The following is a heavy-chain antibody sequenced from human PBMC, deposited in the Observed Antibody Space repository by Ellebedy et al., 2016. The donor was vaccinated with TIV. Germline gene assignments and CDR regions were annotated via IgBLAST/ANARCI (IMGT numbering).Heavy chain of an antibody. CDR3: ARDPVGVGPAFDV. D-gene: IGHD4-23*01. CDR2: INPDGSAE. J-gene: IGHJ3*01. V-gene: IGHV3-7*03. Sequence: GESLKISCAASGFIISGDWMSWVRQAPGKGLEWVAHINPDGSAEYYVDSVKGRFTISRDNSKDTLYLQMNSLRAEETAIYNWARDPVGVGPAFDVWGQGTMVTVSS. CDR1: GFIISGDW.